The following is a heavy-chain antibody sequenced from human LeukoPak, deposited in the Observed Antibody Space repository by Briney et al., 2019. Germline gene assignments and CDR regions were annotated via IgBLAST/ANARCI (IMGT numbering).Heavy chain of an antibody. D-gene: IGHD5-12*01. Sequence: RSGGSLRLSCAASGFTFSNAWMTWVRQAPGKGLEWVGRIKSKTDGGTTDYAAPVKGRFTISRDDSKNTLYLQMNSLKTEDTAVYYCTTLRIVATIFDYWGQGTLVTVSS. J-gene: IGHJ4*02. CDR1: GFTFSNAW. V-gene: IGHV3-15*01. CDR2: IKSKTDGGTT. CDR3: TTLRIVATIFDY.